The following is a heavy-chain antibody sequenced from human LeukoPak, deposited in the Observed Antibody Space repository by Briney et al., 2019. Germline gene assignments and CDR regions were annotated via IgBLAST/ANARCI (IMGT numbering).Heavy chain of an antibody. D-gene: IGHD4-17*01. V-gene: IGHV4-31*03. CDR3: AREVNGDWDY. Sequence: SQTLSLTCTVSGGSISSGGYYWSWIRQHPGKGLEWIGYIYYSGSTYYNPPLKSRVTISVDTSKNQFSLKLSSVTAADTAVYYCAREVNGDWDYWGQGTLVTVSS. CDR1: GGSISSGGYY. CDR2: IYYSGST. J-gene: IGHJ4*02.